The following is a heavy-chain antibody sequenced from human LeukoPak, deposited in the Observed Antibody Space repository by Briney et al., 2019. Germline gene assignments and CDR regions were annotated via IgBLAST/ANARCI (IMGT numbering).Heavy chain of an antibody. Sequence: GGSLRLSCAASGFTFSTYGMNWVRQAPGKGLEWVASIRYDGSKTYYADSVKGRFTISRDNSKNTLYLQMKSLRAEDTAVYYCAKHRTGGTYGDYGFDYWGQGTLVPVSS. J-gene: IGHJ4*02. D-gene: IGHD4-17*01. V-gene: IGHV3-30*02. CDR3: AKHRTGGTYGDYGFDY. CDR2: IRYDGSKT. CDR1: GFTFSTYG.